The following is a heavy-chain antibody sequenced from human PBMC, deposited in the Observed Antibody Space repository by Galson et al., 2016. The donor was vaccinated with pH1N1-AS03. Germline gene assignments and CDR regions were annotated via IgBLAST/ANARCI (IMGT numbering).Heavy chain of an antibody. J-gene: IGHJ3*02. V-gene: IGHV1-2*06. Sequence: SVKVSCKASGYSFTDYYIHWVRQAPGLGLDWMGRFDPSTGSSKYAQQFLDRFTMTRDTSISTAYMELSRLTSYDTAIYYCSRQPSFYDTSGLPDAFDIWGQGTMVTVSS. CDR2: FDPSTGSS. CDR1: GYSFTDYY. CDR3: SRQPSFYDTSGLPDAFDI. D-gene: IGHD3-22*01.